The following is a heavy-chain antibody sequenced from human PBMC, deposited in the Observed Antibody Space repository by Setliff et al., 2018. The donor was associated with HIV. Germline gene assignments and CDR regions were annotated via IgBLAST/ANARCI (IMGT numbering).Heavy chain of an antibody. CDR1: GYTFTNYD. V-gene: IGHV1-8*02. CDR2: MNPNSGNT. Sequence: ASVKVSCKASGYTFTNYDINWVRQATGQGLEWMGRMNPNSGNTEYAQQFQGRVTMTRNTSISTAYMELSSLRSEDTATYYCARGHSGNDYWGQGTLVTVSS. CDR3: ARGHSGNDY. J-gene: IGHJ4*02. D-gene: IGHD1-1*01.